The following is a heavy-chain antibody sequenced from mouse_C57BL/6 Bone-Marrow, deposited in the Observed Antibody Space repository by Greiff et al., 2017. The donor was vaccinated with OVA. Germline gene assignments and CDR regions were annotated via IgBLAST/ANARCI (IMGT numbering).Heavy chain of an antibody. CDR3: ARGGDTNAMDY. CDR1: GYTFTNYW. CDR2: IYPGGGYT. D-gene: IGHD1-1*01. V-gene: IGHV1-63*01. Sequence: VKLVESGAELVRPGTSVKMSCKASGYTFTNYWIGWAKQRPGHGLEWIGDIYPGGGYTNYNEKFKGKATLTADKSSSTAYMQFSSLTSEDSAIYYCARGGDTNAMDYWGQGTSVTVSS. J-gene: IGHJ4*01.